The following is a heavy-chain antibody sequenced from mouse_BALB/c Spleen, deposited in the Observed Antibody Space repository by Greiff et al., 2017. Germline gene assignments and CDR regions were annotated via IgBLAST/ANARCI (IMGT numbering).Heavy chain of an antibody. V-gene: IGHV3-8*02. CDR2: ISYSGST. CDR1: GDSITSGY. J-gene: IGHJ4*01. CDR3: ARYDQRVLYYAMDY. Sequence: EVQRVESGPSLVKPSQTLSLTCSVTGDSITSGYWNWIRKFPGNKLEYMGYISYSGSTYYNPSLKSRISITRDTSKNQYYLQLNSVTTEDTATYYCARYDQRVLYYAMDYWGQGTSVTVSS.